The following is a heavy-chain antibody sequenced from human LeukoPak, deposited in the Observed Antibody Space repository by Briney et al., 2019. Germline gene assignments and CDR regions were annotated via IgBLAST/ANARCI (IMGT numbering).Heavy chain of an antibody. J-gene: IGHJ4*02. D-gene: IGHD1-26*01. CDR1: GYTFTSYG. Sequence: ASVKVACKASGYTFTSYGISWVRQAPGQGLEWMGWISAYNGNTNYAQKLQGRVTMTTDTSTSTAYMELRSLRSDDTAVYYCARVNTSGSYPERNCFDYWGQGTLVTVSS. CDR2: ISAYNGNT. V-gene: IGHV1-18*01. CDR3: ARVNTSGSYPERNCFDY.